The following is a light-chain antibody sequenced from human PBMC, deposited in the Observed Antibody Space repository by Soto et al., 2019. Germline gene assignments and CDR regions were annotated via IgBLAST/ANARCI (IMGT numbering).Light chain of an antibody. J-gene: IGLJ3*02. Sequence: QSALTQPPSASGSPGQSVTIYCTGTSSDVGGNSYVSWYQQHPGKAPKLTIYEVSKRPSGVPDRFYGSKSGNTASLTVSGLRAEDEAEYYCSSYAGRNNVVFGGGTKVTVL. V-gene: IGLV2-8*01. CDR3: SSYAGRNNVV. CDR2: EVS. CDR1: SSDVGGNSY.